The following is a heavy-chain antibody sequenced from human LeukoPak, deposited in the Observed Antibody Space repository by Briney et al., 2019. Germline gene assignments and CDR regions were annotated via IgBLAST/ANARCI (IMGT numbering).Heavy chain of an antibody. Sequence: ASVKVSCKASGYSFSNYYMHWERQAPGQGLEWIGWINPNSGGTDYAQEFQGRVSLTRDTSIGTAYMEVSRLRSDDTAVYYCARPVVRGVIFDGMDVWGQGTTVTVSS. CDR1: GYSFSNYY. CDR2: INPNSGGT. D-gene: IGHD3-10*01. CDR3: ARPVVRGVIFDGMDV. V-gene: IGHV1-2*02. J-gene: IGHJ6*02.